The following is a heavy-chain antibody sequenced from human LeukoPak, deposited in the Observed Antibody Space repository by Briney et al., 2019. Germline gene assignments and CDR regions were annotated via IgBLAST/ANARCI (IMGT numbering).Heavy chain of an antibody. V-gene: IGHV1-2*02. CDR1: GYTFTAYY. CDR3: ARSADGYTCGHFDF. CDR2: INPNTGDT. D-gene: IGHD5-18*01. Sequence: GASVKVSCKASGYTFTAYYMHWVRQARGQGLEWMGWINPNTGDTNYAQNFQGRVTMNRDTSISTAYMELSSLRSDDTAVYYCARSADGYTCGHFDFWGQGTLVTVSS. J-gene: IGHJ4*02.